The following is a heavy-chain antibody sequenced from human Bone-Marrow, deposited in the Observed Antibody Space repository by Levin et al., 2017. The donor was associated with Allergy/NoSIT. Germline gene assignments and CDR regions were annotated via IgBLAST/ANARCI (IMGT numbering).Heavy chain of an antibody. V-gene: IGHV3-30*03. CDR2: ISYDGRNT. CDR3: ARDQSSSGYYYGMDV. D-gene: IGHD6-19*01. J-gene: IGHJ6*02. CDR1: GFSLTSYA. Sequence: GGSLRLSCVASGFSLTSYAMNWVRQAPGKGLEWVAVISYDGRNTRYADSVKGRFSVSRENAKHTLFLQMNSLRPEDTAVYYCARDQSSSGYYYGMDVWGQGTTVTVSS.